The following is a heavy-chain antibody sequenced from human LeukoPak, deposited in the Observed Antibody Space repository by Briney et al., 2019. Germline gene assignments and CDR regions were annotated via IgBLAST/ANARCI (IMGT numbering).Heavy chain of an antibody. V-gene: IGHV1-2*02. CDR2: INPNSGGT. CDR3: ARGSRYSYGYFDY. D-gene: IGHD5-18*01. CDR1: GYTFTSYG. J-gene: IGHJ4*02. Sequence: ASVKVSCKASGYTFTSYGISRVRQAPGQGLEWMGWINPNSGGTNYAQKFQGRVTMTRDTSISTAYMELSRLRSDDTAVYYCARGSRYSYGYFDYWGQGTLVTVSS.